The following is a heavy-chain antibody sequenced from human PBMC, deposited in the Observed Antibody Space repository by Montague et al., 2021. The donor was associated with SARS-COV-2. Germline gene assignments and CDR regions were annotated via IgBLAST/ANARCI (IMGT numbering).Heavy chain of an antibody. CDR2: ISSAGST. Sequence: SETLSLTCSVSGDSFTYFYWSWIRQSPGKGLEWIGYISSAGSTNYNPSFKSRFTISVDTSENQFSLKLSSVTAADTAVYYCARGVVAAPPVVDYWGRGTLVTVSS. D-gene: IGHD2-15*01. CDR3: ARGVVAAPPVVDY. CDR1: GDSFTYFY. V-gene: IGHV4-59*12. J-gene: IGHJ4*02.